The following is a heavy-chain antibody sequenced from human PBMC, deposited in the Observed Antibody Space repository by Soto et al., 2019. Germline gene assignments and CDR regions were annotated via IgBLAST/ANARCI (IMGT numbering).Heavy chain of an antibody. Sequence: SETLSLTCTVSGGSVSSGGYYWSWIRQPPGKGLEWIGYIYYSGSTNYNPSLKSRVTISVDTSKNQFSLKLSSVTAADTAVYYCARGIEGWYQGRYYYGMDVWGQGTTVTVSS. CDR2: IYYSGST. CDR3: ARGIEGWYQGRYYYGMDV. CDR1: GGSVSSGGYY. J-gene: IGHJ6*02. V-gene: IGHV4-61*08. D-gene: IGHD6-19*01.